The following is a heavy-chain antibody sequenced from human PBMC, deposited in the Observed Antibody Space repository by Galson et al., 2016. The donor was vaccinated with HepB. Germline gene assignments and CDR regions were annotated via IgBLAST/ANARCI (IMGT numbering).Heavy chain of an antibody. V-gene: IGHV5-51*01. Sequence: QSGAEVKKPGESLKISCKASGYSFTNYWIAWVRQMPGKGLEWMGVIYPGDSDTKYSPTFQGRITISADKSNTTAYLQWSSLKASDTAMYYCARLPWFDPWGQGTLVTVSS. D-gene: IGHD5-18*01. CDR2: IYPGDSDT. J-gene: IGHJ5*02. CDR1: GYSFTNYW. CDR3: ARLPWFDP.